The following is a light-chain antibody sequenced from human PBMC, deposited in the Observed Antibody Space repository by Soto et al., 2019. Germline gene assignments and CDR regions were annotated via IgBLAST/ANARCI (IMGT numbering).Light chain of an antibody. CDR3: QQYGSTYT. V-gene: IGKV3-20*01. Sequence: EIVLTQSPGTLSLSPGERATLSCRASQSVSSSYLAWYQQKPGQAPRLLIYGASSRATGIPDRFSGSGSGTDFTLTSSRLEPEDFAVYYCQQYGSTYTFGQGNKLEIK. CDR2: GAS. J-gene: IGKJ2*01. CDR1: QSVSSSY.